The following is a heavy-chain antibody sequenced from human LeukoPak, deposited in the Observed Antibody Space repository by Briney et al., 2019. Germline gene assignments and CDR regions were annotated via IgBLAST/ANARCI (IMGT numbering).Heavy chain of an antibody. CDR1: GYTFTGYY. CDR3: ARGLWGLQADY. CDR2: INPHSDLT. V-gene: IGHV1-2*02. Sequence: ASVTVSCKPSGYTFTGYYMHWVRQAPGQGLEWIGWINPHSDLTNYAQKVQGTVTMTRDTSISTAYMELSRLRSDDTAVYYCARGLWGLQADYWGQGTLVIVSS. D-gene: IGHD7-27*01. J-gene: IGHJ4*02.